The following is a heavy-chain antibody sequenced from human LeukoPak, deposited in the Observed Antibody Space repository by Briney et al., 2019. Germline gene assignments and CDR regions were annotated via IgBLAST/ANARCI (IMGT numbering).Heavy chain of an antibody. Sequence: PGGSLRLSCAASGFTFSSYAMHWVRQAPGKGLEWVAIISYDGSIKYYADSLKGRFTISRDNAKNTLYLQMNSLRAEDTAVYSCARGAQPKHCSGGSCYPYYFDYWGQGTLVTVSS. V-gene: IGHV3-30*04. CDR3: ARGAQPKHCSGGSCYPYYFDY. D-gene: IGHD2-15*01. CDR1: GFTFSSYA. J-gene: IGHJ4*02. CDR2: ISYDGSIK.